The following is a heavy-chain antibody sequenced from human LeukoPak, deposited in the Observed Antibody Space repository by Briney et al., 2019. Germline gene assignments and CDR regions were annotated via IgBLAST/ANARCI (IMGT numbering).Heavy chain of an antibody. CDR1: GFTFSTYS. CDR3: ARDLPYYDSSGYYYDY. V-gene: IGHV3-21*01. Sequence: GGSLRLSCAASGFTFSTYSMTWVRQAPGKGLEWVSSISGSSIYIYYADSVKGRFTTSRDNAKNSLYLQMNSLRAEDTAVYYCARDLPYYDSSGYYYDYWGQGTLVTVSS. J-gene: IGHJ4*02. D-gene: IGHD3-22*01. CDR2: ISGSSIYI.